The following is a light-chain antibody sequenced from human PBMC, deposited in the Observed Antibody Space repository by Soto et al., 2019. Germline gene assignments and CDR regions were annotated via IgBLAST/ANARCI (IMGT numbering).Light chain of an antibody. CDR3: QQYDSYWT. CDR1: QSISSW. Sequence: DIQMTPSPSTLSASVGYRVTITCRASQSISSWLAWYQQKPGKAPKLLIYKASSLQSGVPSRFSGSGSGSEFTLTISSLQPDDFATYYCQQYDSYWTFGQGTKVDIK. V-gene: IGKV1-5*03. CDR2: KAS. J-gene: IGKJ1*01.